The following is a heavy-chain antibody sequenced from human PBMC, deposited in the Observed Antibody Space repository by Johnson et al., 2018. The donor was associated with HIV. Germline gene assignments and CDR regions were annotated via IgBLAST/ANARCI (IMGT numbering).Heavy chain of an antibody. CDR3: AISPVYRGANGFLDGFDI. V-gene: IGHV3-30-3*01. D-gene: IGHD1-14*01. CDR2: ISYDGSNK. CDR1: GFTFNNYH. Sequence: QVQLVESGGGVVPPGRSLRLSCEGSGFTFNNYHVHWVRQAPGKGLEWVAVISYDGSNKYYANSVKGRFTISRDYSKNTVYLQMNGLRVEDTAVYRCAISPVYRGANGFLDGFDIWGQGTMVTVSS. J-gene: IGHJ3*02.